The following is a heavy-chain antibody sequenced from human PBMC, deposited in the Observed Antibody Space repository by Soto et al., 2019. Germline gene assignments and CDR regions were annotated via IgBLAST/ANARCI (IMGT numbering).Heavy chain of an antibody. Sequence: GGSLRLSCAASGFTFSSYAMHWVRQAPGKGLEWVAVISYDGSNKYYADSVKGRFTISRDNSKNTLYLQMNSLRAEDTAVYYCARDRGRYFDWLFHYYYYGMDVWGQGTTVTVFS. V-gene: IGHV3-30-3*01. J-gene: IGHJ6*02. D-gene: IGHD3-9*01. CDR1: GFTFSSYA. CDR2: ISYDGSNK. CDR3: ARDRGRYFDWLFHYYYYGMDV.